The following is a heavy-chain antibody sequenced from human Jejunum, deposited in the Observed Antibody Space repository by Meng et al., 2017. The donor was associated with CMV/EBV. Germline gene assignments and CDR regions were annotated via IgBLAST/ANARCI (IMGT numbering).Heavy chain of an antibody. D-gene: IGHD1-26*01. CDR1: GYTFTNYG. Sequence: QAQLVPSGGEVKKPGASLKVSCKASGYTFTNYGITWVRQAPGQGLEWMGWISGYNGNTNYAQKLQGRVTMTTDTSTSTAYMELRSLRSDDTAVYYCAREADGATFDYWGQGTLVTVSS. J-gene: IGHJ4*02. V-gene: IGHV1-18*01. CDR3: AREADGATFDY. CDR2: ISGYNGNT.